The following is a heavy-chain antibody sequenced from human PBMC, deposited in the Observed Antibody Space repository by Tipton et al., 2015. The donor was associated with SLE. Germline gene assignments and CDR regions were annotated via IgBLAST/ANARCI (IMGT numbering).Heavy chain of an antibody. CDR1: GGSFSGYY. D-gene: IGHD1-26*01. CDR3: ASESQWELKGWFGP. J-gene: IGHJ5*02. V-gene: IGHV4-34*01. CDR2: INHSGST. Sequence: TLSLTCAVYGGSFSGYYWSWIRQPPGKGLEWIGEINHSGSTNYNPSLKSRVTISVDTSKNQFSLKLSSVTAADTAVYYCASESQWELKGWFGPWGPGTLVTVSS.